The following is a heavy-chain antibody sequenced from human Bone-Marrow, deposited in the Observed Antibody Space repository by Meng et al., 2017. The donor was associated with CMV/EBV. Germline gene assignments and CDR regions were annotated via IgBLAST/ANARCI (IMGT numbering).Heavy chain of an antibody. D-gene: IGHD5-18*01. Sequence: SETLSLTCTVSGYSISSGYYWGWIRQPPGKGLEWIGSIYHSGSTYFNPSLKSRVTISVDTSKNQFSLKLSSVTAADTAVYYCARDCAPQLCYYGMDVWGQGATVTVSS. V-gene: IGHV4-38-2*02. J-gene: IGHJ6*02. CDR1: GYSISSGYY. CDR3: ARDCAPQLCYYGMDV. CDR2: IYHSGST.